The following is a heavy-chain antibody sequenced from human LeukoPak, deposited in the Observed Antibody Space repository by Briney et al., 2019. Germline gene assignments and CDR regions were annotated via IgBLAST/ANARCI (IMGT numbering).Heavy chain of an antibody. V-gene: IGHV1-24*01. CDR1: GYTLTELS. D-gene: IGHD3-16*02. J-gene: IGHJ4*02. Sequence: ASVNVSCKVSGYTLTELSMHWVRQAPGKGLEWMGGFDPEDGETIYAQKFQGRVTMTEDTSTDTAYMELSSLRSEDPAVYYCATDKTGLGLGELSLDYWGQGTLVTVSS. CDR3: ATDKTGLGLGELSLDY. CDR2: FDPEDGET.